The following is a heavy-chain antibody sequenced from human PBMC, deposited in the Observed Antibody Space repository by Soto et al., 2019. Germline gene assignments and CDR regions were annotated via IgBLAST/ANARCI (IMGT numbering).Heavy chain of an antibody. D-gene: IGHD2-8*01. V-gene: IGHV1-2*04. J-gene: IGHJ6*02. Sequence: VSVKVACKASGYRFTDYHIHWLRQAPGQGLEWLGRINPKSGGTSTAQKFQGWVTMTTDTSISTASMELTRLTSDDTAIYYCARGDSTDCSNGVCSFFYNHDMDVWGQGTTVTVSS. CDR1: GYRFTDYH. CDR3: ARGDSTDCSNGVCSFFYNHDMDV. CDR2: INPKSGGT.